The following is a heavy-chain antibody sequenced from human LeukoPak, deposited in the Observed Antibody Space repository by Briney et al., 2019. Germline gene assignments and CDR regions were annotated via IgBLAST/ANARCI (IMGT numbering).Heavy chain of an antibody. CDR1: GLNFDDSA. J-gene: IGHJ4*02. CDR3: ATESGKFDY. CDR2: ISADGGST. V-gene: IGHV3-43*02. Sequence: GGSLRLSCVASGLNFDDSAMHWVRQAPGKGLEWVSLISADGGSTFSADSVKGRFSISRDNSKNSLYLQMNSLRSEDTAMYYCATESGKFDYWGQGTLVAVSS. D-gene: IGHD1-14*01.